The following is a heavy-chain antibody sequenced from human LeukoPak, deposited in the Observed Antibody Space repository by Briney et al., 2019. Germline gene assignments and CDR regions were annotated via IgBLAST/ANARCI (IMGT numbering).Heavy chain of an antibody. CDR1: GFSFSRYW. Sequence: PGGSLRLSCVASGFSFSRYWMSWVRQAPGKGLEWVANIKQDGSEKHYVDSVKGRFTISRDNAKNSLYLQMNSLRAEETAMYYCVGDADLGATIIGAFDIWGLGTMVTVSS. J-gene: IGHJ3*02. D-gene: IGHD5-24*01. CDR3: VGDADLGATIIGAFDI. V-gene: IGHV3-7*01. CDR2: IKQDGSEK.